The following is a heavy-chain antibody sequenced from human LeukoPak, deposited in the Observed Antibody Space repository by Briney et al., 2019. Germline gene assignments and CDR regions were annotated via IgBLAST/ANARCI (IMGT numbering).Heavy chain of an antibody. J-gene: IGHJ4*02. Sequence: SLRLSCAASGFTFDDYAMLWVRQAPGKGLEWVSGISWNSGSIGYADSVKGRFTISRDNAKNPLYLQMNSLRAEDTALYYCAKGFSSWSQGRWGQGTLVTVSS. CDR3: AKGFSSWSQGR. CDR1: GFTFDDYA. D-gene: IGHD6-13*01. V-gene: IGHV3-9*01. CDR2: ISWNSGSI.